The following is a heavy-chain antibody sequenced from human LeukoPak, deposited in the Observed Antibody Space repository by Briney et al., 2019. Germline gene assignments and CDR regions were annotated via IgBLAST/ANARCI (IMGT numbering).Heavy chain of an antibody. CDR1: GFTFSSYG. CDR3: ARVNWVYDSSGYYYFGDAFDI. CDR2: IWYDGSNK. Sequence: GGSLRLSCAASGFTFSSYGMHWVRQAPGKGLEWVAVIWYDGSNKYYADSVKGRFTISRDNSKNTLYLQMNSLRAEDTAVYYCARVNWVYDSSGYYYFGDAFDIWGQGTMVTVSS. V-gene: IGHV3-33*01. J-gene: IGHJ3*02. D-gene: IGHD3-22*01.